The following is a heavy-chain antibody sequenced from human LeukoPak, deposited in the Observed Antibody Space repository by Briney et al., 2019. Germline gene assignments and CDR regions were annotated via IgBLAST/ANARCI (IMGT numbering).Heavy chain of an antibody. J-gene: IGHJ3*02. CDR2: IYAGDSDT. V-gene: IGHV5-51*01. D-gene: IGHD3-16*02. CDR3: ARSRAEKVPVWGSYRHHDAFDI. CDR1: GYSFPNYW. Sequence: GESLKISCKGSGYSFPNYWIGWVRQMPRKGLEWMGIIYAGDSDTTYKPSFQGQVTISADKSISTAYLQWSSLKASDTAMYYCARSRAEKVPVWGSYRHHDAFDIWGQGTRVTVSP.